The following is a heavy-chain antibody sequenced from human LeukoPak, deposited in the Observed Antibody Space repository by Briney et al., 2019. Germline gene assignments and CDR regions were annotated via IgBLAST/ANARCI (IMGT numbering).Heavy chain of an antibody. Sequence: GGSLRLSCAASGFTFSSYSMNWVRQAPGKGLEWVSYISSSSSTIYYADSVKGRFTISRDNSKNTLYLQMNSLRAEDTALYYCAKDIALEYSSSWHLSNWGQGTLVTVSS. D-gene: IGHD6-13*01. V-gene: IGHV3-48*01. CDR1: GFTFSSYS. CDR2: ISSSSSTI. CDR3: AKDIALEYSSSWHLSN. J-gene: IGHJ4*02.